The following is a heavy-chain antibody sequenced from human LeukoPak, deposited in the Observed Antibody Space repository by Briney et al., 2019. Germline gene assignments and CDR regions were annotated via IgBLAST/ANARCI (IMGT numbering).Heavy chain of an antibody. J-gene: IGHJ4*02. CDR3: ARQSSSTLNFDY. Sequence: SETLSLTCTVSGGSISRYYWTWIRQSPGKGLEWIGYVHYSGSTNYNPSLKSRVTMSVDTSKNQFSLNLSSVTAADTAVYYCARQSSSTLNFDYWGQGALVTVSS. V-gene: IGHV4-59*08. CDR1: GGSISRYY. CDR2: VHYSGST.